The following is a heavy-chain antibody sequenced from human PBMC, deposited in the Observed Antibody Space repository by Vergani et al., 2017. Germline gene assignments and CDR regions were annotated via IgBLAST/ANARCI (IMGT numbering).Heavy chain of an antibody. CDR2: IKSKTDGGTT. J-gene: IGHJ4*02. CDR1: GFPFRNYA. CDR3: TTGAASSPD. V-gene: IGHV3-15*01. Sequence: EVQLLESGGGLAQPGGSLRLSCAASGFPFRNYAMTWVRQAPGKGLEWVGRIKSKTDGGTTDYAAPVKGRFTISREDSKNTLYLQMNSLKTEDTAVYYCTTGAASSPDWGQGTLVTVSS. D-gene: IGHD2-2*01.